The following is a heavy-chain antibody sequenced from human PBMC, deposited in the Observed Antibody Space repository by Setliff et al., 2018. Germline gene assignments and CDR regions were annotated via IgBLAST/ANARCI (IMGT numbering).Heavy chain of an antibody. CDR1: GGSISSGNYY. J-gene: IGHJ3*02. D-gene: IGHD1-1*01. Sequence: PSETLSLTCRVSGGSISSGNYYWGLIRQPPGKGLEWVATIRGTGSHTYYADSVRGRFTISRDNSENTLYLQMNSLRADDTAVYYCAKQVHSYGWPNDAFDIWGQGTQVTVSS. V-gene: IGHV3-23*01. CDR2: IRGTGSHT. CDR3: AKQVHSYGWPNDAFDI.